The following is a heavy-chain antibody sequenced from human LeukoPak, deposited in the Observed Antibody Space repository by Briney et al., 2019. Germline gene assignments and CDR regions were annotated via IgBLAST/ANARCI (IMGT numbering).Heavy chain of an antibody. CDR1: GGSISSYY. CDR3: ARDRGGSGSGSCLSY. J-gene: IGHJ4*02. D-gene: IGHD3-10*01. V-gene: IGHV4-4*07. Sequence: SETLSLTCTVSGGSISSYYWSWIRQPAGKGLEWIGRIYTSGSTNYNPSFKSRVTMSVDTSKNQFSLQLTSVTAADTAVYYCARDRGGSGSGSCLSYWGQGTLVTVSS. CDR2: IYTSGST.